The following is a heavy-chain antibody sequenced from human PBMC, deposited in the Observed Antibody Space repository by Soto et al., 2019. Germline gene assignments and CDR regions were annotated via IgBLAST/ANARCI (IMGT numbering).Heavy chain of an antibody. V-gene: IGHV4-30-2*01. CDR2: IYHSGST. J-gene: IGHJ6*02. CDR1: GGSISSGDYS. Sequence: SETLSLTCAVSGGSISSGDYSWSWLRPAPGKGLEWIGYIYHSGSTYYNPSLKSRVTISVDRSKNQFSLKLSSVTAADTAVYYCARDRYYYGSGDYYYGMDVWGQGTTVT. CDR3: ARDRYYYGSGDYYYGMDV. D-gene: IGHD3-10*01.